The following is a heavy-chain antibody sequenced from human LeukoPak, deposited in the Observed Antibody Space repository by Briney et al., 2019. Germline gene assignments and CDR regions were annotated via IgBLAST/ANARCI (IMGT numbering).Heavy chain of an antibody. D-gene: IGHD2-2*01. J-gene: IGHJ4*02. CDR1: GGSISSSNW. Sequence: SGTLSLTCAVSGGSISSSNWWSWVRQPPGKGLEWIGEIYHSGSTNYNPSLKSRVTISVDTSKNQFSLKLSSVTAADTAVYYCARLGNAGYCSSTSCYVFDYWGQGTLVTVSS. CDR3: ARLGNAGYCSSTSCYVFDY. V-gene: IGHV4-4*02. CDR2: IYHSGST.